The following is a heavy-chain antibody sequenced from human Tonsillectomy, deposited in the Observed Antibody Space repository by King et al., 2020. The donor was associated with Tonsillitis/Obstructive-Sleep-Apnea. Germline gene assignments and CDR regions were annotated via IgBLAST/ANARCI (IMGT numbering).Heavy chain of an antibody. Sequence: VQLQESGPGLVKPSATLSLTCTVSGDSISSYYWSWIRQPAGKGLEWIGRITASGSTKYNPSLKSRVTMSEDTSKNQFSLRLSSVTAADTAVYYCARENAWAIYCNITSCQYNYYGMDVWGQGTTVTVSS. CDR2: ITASGST. CDR3: ARENAWAIYCNITSCQYNYYGMDV. J-gene: IGHJ6*02. CDR1: GDSISSYY. D-gene: IGHD2-2*01. V-gene: IGHV4-4*07.